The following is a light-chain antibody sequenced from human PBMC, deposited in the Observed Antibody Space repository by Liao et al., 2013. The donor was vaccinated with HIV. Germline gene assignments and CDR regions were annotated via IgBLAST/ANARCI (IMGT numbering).Light chain of an antibody. CDR2: HDS. V-gene: IGLV3-21*01. J-gene: IGLJ2*01. Sequence: SYVLTQPPSVSVAPGKTARITCGGSFIGTKSVHWYQQKPGQAPVLVISHDSERPSGIPERFSGSNSGNTAILTISGTQPMDEADYFCQAWDSSADVVFGGGTKLTVL. CDR3: QAWDSSADVV. CDR1: FIGTKS.